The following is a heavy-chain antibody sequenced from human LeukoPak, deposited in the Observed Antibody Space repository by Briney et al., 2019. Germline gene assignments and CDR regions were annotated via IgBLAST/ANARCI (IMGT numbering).Heavy chain of an antibody. CDR1: GFTFSDYA. D-gene: IGHD3-22*01. CDR2: ISGSGRST. V-gene: IGHV3-23*01. CDR3: ARRGTMIVVVGHYYFDY. Sequence: GGSLRLSRAASGFTFSDYAMTWVRRAPGKGLEWVSGISGSGRSTYYADSVKGHFTISRDNSKNTLYLQMNTLRAEDTAVYYCARRGTMIVVVGHYYFDYWGQGTLVTVSS. J-gene: IGHJ4*02.